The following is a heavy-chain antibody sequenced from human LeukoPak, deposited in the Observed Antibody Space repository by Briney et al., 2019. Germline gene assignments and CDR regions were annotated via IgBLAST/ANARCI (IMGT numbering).Heavy chain of an antibody. CDR2: SIPILGIA. V-gene: IGHV1-69*04. Sequence: SVKVSFKASGGTFSSYAISWVRQPPGQGLEWMGRSIPILGIANYAQKFQGRVTITADKSTSTAYMELSSLRSEDTAVYYCAREPDYVWGSYRQFDYWGQGTLVTVSS. J-gene: IGHJ4*02. CDR1: GGTFSSYA. CDR3: AREPDYVWGSYRQFDY. D-gene: IGHD3-16*02.